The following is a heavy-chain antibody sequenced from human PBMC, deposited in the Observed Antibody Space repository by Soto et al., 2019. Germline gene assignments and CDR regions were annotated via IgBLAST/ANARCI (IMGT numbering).Heavy chain of an antibody. CDR2: FDPEDGET. D-gene: IGHD6-13*01. V-gene: IGHV1-24*01. J-gene: IGHJ3*02. Sequence: ASVKVSCKVSGYTLTELSMHWVRQAPGKGLEWMGGFDPEDGETIYAQKFQGRVTMTEDTSTNTAYMELSRLRSEDTAVYYCARGYSSSWRDAFDIWGQGTMVTVSS. CDR3: ARGYSSSWRDAFDI. CDR1: GYTLTELS.